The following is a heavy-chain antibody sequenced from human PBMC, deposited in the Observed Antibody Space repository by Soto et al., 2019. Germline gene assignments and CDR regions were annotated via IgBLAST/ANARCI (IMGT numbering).Heavy chain of an antibody. CDR3: AKELLGGSDGYNDDAFDI. V-gene: IGHV3-23*01. Sequence: HPGGSLRLSCAASGFTFSSYAMSWVRQAPGKGMEWVSAISGSGGSTYYADSVKGRFTISRDNSKNTLYLQMNSLRAEDTAVYYCAKELLGGSDGYNDDAFDIWGQGTMVTVSS. CDR1: GFTFSSYA. CDR2: ISGSGGST. D-gene: IGHD5-12*01. J-gene: IGHJ3*02.